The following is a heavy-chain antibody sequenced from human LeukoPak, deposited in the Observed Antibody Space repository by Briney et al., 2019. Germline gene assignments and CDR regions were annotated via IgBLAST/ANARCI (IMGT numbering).Heavy chain of an antibody. CDR3: ARSYCSSTSCYYSGWFDP. D-gene: IGHD2-2*01. Sequence: GASVKVSCKASGGTFSSYAISWVRQAPGQGREWMGGIIPIFGTANYAQKFQGRVTITTDESTSTAYMELSSLRSEDTAVYYCARSYCSSTSCYYSGWFDPWGQGTLVTVSS. CDR1: GGTFSSYA. J-gene: IGHJ5*02. CDR2: IIPIFGTA. V-gene: IGHV1-69*05.